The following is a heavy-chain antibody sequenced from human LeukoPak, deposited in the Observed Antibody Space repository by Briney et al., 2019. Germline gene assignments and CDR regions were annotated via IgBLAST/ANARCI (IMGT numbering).Heavy chain of an antibody. J-gene: IGHJ4*02. D-gene: IGHD4-11*01. CDR1: GFTFSSYS. Sequence: GGSLRLSCAASGFTFSSYSLNWVRLAPGRGLEWVSSISSSGSYIYYADSVKGRFTISRDNAKNSLYLQMTSLRAEDTAVYYCARGDDYLNSWGQGTLVTVSS. CDR3: ARGDDYLNS. V-gene: IGHV3-21*01. CDR2: ISSSGSYI.